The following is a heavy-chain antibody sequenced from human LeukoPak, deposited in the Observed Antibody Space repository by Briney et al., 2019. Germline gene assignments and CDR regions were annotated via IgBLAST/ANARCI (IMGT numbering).Heavy chain of an antibody. J-gene: IGHJ4*02. CDR2: ISGSGGST. CDR1: GFTFSSYA. D-gene: IGHD4-23*01. V-gene: IGHV3-23*01. Sequence: GGSLRLSCAASGFTFSSYAMSWVRQAPGKGLEWVSAISGSGGSTYYADSVKGRFTISRDNAKNSLYLQMNSLRAEDTALYYCVKDIRLGLGNLFEYWGQGTLVTVSS. CDR3: VKDIRLGLGNLFEY.